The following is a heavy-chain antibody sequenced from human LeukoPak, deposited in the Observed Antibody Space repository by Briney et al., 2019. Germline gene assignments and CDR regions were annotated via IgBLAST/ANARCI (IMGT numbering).Heavy chain of an antibody. J-gene: IGHJ5*02. CDR3: AREYYGSGVNWFDP. CDR2: IYHSGST. V-gene: IGHV4-30-2*01. D-gene: IGHD3-10*01. CDR1: GGSISSGGYY. Sequence: PSETLSLTCTVSGGSISSGGYYWSWIRQPPGKGLEWIGYIYHSGSTYYNPSLKSRVTISVDKSKNQFSLKLSSVTAADTAVYYCAREYYGSGVNWFDPWGQGTLVTVSS.